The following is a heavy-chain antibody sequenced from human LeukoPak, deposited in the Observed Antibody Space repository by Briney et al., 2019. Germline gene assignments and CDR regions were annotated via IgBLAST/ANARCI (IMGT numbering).Heavy chain of an antibody. J-gene: IGHJ3*02. V-gene: IGHV1-2*06. CDR3: ARGSYSYGSYAFDI. CDR2: INPNSGGT. D-gene: IGHD5-18*01. Sequence: ASVKVSCKASGYTFTGYYTHWVRQAPGQGLEWMGRINPNSGGTNYAQKFQGRVTMTRDTSISTAYMELSRLRSDDTAVYYCARGSYSYGSYAFDIWGQGTMVTVSS. CDR1: GYTFTGYY.